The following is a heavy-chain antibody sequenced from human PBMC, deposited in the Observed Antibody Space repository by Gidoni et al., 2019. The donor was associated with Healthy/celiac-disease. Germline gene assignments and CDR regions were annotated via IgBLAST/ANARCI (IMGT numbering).Heavy chain of an antibody. Sequence: QVQLQQWGAGLLKPSETLSLTCAVYGGSFSGYYWRWIRQPPGKGLEWIGEINHSGSTNYNPSLKSRVTISVDTSKNQFSLKLSSVTAADTAVYYCARDVFVVVPAATYYYYYGMDVWGQGTTVTVSS. V-gene: IGHV4-34*01. CDR2: INHSGST. J-gene: IGHJ6*02. CDR1: GGSFSGYY. D-gene: IGHD2-2*01. CDR3: ARDVFVVVPAATYYYYYGMDV.